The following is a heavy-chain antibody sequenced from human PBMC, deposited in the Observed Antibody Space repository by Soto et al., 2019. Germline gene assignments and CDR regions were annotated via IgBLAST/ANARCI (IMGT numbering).Heavy chain of an antibody. J-gene: IGHJ4*02. D-gene: IGHD5-18*01. Sequence: SVKVSCKASGYTFTSYGISWVRQAPGQGLEWMGGIIPIFGTANYAQKFQGRVTITADESTSTAYMELSSLRSEDTAVYYCARKEYTQLWSPEYYFDYWGQGTLVTVSS. V-gene: IGHV1-69*13. CDR1: GYTFTSYG. CDR3: ARKEYTQLWSPEYYFDY. CDR2: IIPIFGTA.